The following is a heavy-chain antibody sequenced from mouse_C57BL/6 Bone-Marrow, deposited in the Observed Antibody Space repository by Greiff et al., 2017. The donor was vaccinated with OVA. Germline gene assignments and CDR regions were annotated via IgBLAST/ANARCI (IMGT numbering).Heavy chain of an antibody. J-gene: IGHJ1*03. Sequence: VQLVESGPELVKPGASVKLSCKASGYTFTSYDINWVKQRPGQGLEWIGWIYPRDGSTKYNEKFKGKATLTADTSSSTAYMELHSLTSEDSAVYFCALRGYFDVWGTGTTVTVSS. CDR3: ALRGYFDV. D-gene: IGHD1-1*01. CDR1: GYTFTSYD. V-gene: IGHV1-85*01. CDR2: IYPRDGST.